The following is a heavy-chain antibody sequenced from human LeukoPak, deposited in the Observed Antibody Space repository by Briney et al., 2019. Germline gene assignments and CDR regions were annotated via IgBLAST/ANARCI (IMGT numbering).Heavy chain of an antibody. CDR3: ARAPWRYYGSGSYYNAFDI. V-gene: IGHV4-4*07. J-gene: IGHJ3*02. CDR2: ISASGST. D-gene: IGHD3-10*01. Sequence: TSETLSLTCTVSGGSISSSCWSWIRQPGGKGLEWIGRISASGSTNYTPSLKSRVTMSVDTSKNQFSLKVNSVTAADTAVYYCARAPWRYYGSGSYYNAFDIWGQGTMVTVSS. CDR1: GGSISSSC.